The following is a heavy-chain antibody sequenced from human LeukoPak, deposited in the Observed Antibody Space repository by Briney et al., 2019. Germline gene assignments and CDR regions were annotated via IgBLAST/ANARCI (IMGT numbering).Heavy chain of an antibody. Sequence: SETLSLTCTVSGGSISSYYWSWIRQPPGKGLEWIGYIYYSGSTNYNPSLKSRVTISVDTSKNQFSLKLSSVTAADTAVYYCARETVEMLKGFDPWGQGTLVTVSS. CDR1: GGSISSYY. D-gene: IGHD5-24*01. J-gene: IGHJ5*02. CDR2: IYYSGST. CDR3: ARETVEMLKGFDP. V-gene: IGHV4-59*01.